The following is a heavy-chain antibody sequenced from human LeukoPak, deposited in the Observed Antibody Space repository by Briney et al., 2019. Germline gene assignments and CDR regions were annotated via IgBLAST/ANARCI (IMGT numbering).Heavy chain of an antibody. J-gene: IGHJ4*02. V-gene: IGHV4-38-2*01. Sequence: SETLSLTCAVSGYSISSGYYWGWIRQPPGKGLEWIGSIYLSGSTYYNPSLKSRVTISVDTSKNQFSLKLSSVTAADTAVYYCARTRYYYDSSGYYWGVYYFDYWGQGTLVTVSS. CDR2: IYLSGST. D-gene: IGHD3-22*01. CDR1: GYSISSGYY. CDR3: ARTRYYYDSSGYYWGVYYFDY.